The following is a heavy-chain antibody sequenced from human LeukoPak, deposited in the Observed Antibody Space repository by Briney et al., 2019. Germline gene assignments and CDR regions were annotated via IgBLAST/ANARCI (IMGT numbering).Heavy chain of an antibody. CDR3: ARDPSYDSSGYYFSPPDY. CDR1: GGTFSSYA. Sequence: ASVKVSCTASGGTFSSYAISWVRQAPGQGLEWMGRIIPILGIANYAQKFQGRVTITADKSTSTAYMELSSLRSEDTAVYYCARDPSYDSSGYYFSPPDYWGQGTLVTVSS. D-gene: IGHD3-22*01. J-gene: IGHJ4*02. V-gene: IGHV1-69*04. CDR2: IIPILGIA.